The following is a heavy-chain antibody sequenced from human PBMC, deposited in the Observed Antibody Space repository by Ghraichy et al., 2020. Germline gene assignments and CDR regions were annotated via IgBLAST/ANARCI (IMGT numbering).Heavy chain of an antibody. CDR1: GFTFGGYG. CDR3: AKVSLLQVVPVASLHHYYYGMDV. Sequence: GGSLRLSCAASGFTFGGYGMHWVRQAPGKGLEWVAFIRYDGSNRTYTDSVRGRFTISRDNSKNTLYLQMNSLRAEDTAVYYCAKVSLLQVVPVASLHHYYYGMDVWGQGTTVAVSS. CDR2: IRYDGSNR. J-gene: IGHJ6*02. D-gene: IGHD2-2*01. V-gene: IGHV3-30*02.